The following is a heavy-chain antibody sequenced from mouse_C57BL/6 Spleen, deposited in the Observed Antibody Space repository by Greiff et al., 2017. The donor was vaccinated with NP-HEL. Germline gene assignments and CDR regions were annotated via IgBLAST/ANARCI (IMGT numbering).Heavy chain of an antibody. CDR1: GYSFTGYY. Sequence: EVQLQESGPELVKPGASVKISCKASGYSFTGYYMNWVKQSPEKSLEWIGEINPSTGGTTYNQKFKAKATLTVDKSSSTAYMQLKSLTSEDSAVYYCARQGSYYYGSDWYFDVWGTGTTVTVSS. D-gene: IGHD1-1*01. CDR3: ARQGSYYYGSDWYFDV. J-gene: IGHJ1*03. V-gene: IGHV1-42*01. CDR2: INPSTGGT.